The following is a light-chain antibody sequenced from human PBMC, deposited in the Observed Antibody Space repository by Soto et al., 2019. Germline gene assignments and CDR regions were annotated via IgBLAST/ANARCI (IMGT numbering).Light chain of an antibody. V-gene: IGKV3-15*01. Sequence: EIVMTQSPATLSVSPGGRATLSCRASQSVSSNLAWYQQKPGQAPRLPIHGASTRATGIPARFSGSGSGTEFTLTISSLQSEDFAVYYCQQYNNWPQTFGQGTKVDI. J-gene: IGKJ1*01. CDR2: GAS. CDR1: QSVSSN. CDR3: QQYNNWPQT.